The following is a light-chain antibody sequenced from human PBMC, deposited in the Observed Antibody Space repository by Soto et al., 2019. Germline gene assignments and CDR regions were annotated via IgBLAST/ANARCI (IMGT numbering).Light chain of an antibody. Sequence: DIVLTQSPGTLSLSPGERATLSCRASQTLNNMKLAWYRQKPGQAPRLLIYGASNRATGTPDRFSGSGSGTAFTLTISGLEPEDFAVYYCQCYGHSPPTFTFGQGTKLQIK. V-gene: IGKV3-20*01. CDR2: GAS. J-gene: IGKJ2*01. CDR3: QCYGHSPPTFT. CDR1: QTLNNMK.